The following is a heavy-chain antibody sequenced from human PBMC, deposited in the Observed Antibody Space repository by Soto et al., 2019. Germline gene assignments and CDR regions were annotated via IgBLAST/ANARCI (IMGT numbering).Heavy chain of an antibody. V-gene: IGHV3-30-3*01. CDR3: ARDFDF. CDR1: GFTFSSYA. Sequence: QVQLVESGGGVVQPGRSLRLSCAASGFTFSSYAMHWVRQAPGKGLEWVAVISYAGSNKYYADSVKGRFTISRDNSKNTLYLQMNSLRAEDTAVYYCARDFDFWGQGTLVTVSS. D-gene: IGHD3-3*01. CDR2: ISYAGSNK. J-gene: IGHJ4*02.